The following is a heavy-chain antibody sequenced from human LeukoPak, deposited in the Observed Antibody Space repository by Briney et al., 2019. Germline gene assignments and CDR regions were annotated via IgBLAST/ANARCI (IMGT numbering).Heavy chain of an antibody. Sequence: SETLSLTCTVSGGSISSYYWSWIRQPPGQGLEWIGRIYTSGSTNYNPSLKSRVTISVDTSKNQFSLKLSSVTAADTAVYYCAGGAATDFYYYYYMDVWGKGTTATVSS. V-gene: IGHV4-4*08. CDR1: GGSISSYY. D-gene: IGHD6-13*01. CDR2: IYTSGST. J-gene: IGHJ6*03. CDR3: AGGAATDFYYYYYMDV.